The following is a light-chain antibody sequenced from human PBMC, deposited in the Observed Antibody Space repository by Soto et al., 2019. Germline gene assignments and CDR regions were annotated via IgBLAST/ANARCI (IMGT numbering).Light chain of an antibody. V-gene: IGKV3-20*01. Sequence: EIVLTQSPGTLSLSPGERATLSCRASRSVSSSYLAWYQQKPGQAPRLLIYGVSSRAAGIPDRFSGSGSGTDFTLTISRLESEDFAVYYCQQYGSSPLTFGGGTKVDI. CDR3: QQYGSSPLT. CDR2: GVS. CDR1: RSVSSSY. J-gene: IGKJ4*01.